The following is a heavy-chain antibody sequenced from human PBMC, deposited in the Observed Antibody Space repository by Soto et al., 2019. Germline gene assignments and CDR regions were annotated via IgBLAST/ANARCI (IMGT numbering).Heavy chain of an antibody. CDR2: IYYSGST. V-gene: IGHV4-59*01. J-gene: IGHJ5*02. Sequence: SETLSLTCTVSGGSISSYYWSWIRQPPGKGLEWIGYIYYSGSTNYNPSLKSRVTISVDTSKNQFSLKLSSVTAADTAVYYCARDRIVVVTAAKGENWFDPWGQGTLVTVSS. CDR3: ARDRIVVVTAAKGENWFDP. D-gene: IGHD2-2*01. CDR1: GGSISSYY.